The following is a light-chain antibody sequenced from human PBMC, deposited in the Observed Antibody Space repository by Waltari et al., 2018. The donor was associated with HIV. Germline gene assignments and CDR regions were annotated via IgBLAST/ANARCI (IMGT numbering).Light chain of an antibody. J-gene: IGLJ1*01. Sequence: QSVLTQPPSASGTPGQRVTISCSGSSSNIENDNVYWYQQLTGAAPGLLIYKDTQRTSGVPYRVTGSKSGTSASLAISGLRSEDEADYYCVGWDSRLSGYVFGSGTKVTVL. V-gene: IGLV1-47*01. CDR3: VGWDSRLSGYV. CDR2: KDT. CDR1: SSNIENDN.